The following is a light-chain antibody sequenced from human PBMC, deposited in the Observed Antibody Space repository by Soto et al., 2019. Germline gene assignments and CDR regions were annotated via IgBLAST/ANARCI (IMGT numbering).Light chain of an antibody. Sequence: DIQMTQSPSSLSAXVGDRVTITCRASQSISSYLNWYQQKPGKAPKLLIYAASSLQSGVPSRFSGSGSGTDFTLTISSLQPEDFATYYCQQSYSTPPTFGGGTKVDIK. V-gene: IGKV1-39*01. J-gene: IGKJ4*01. CDR3: QQSYSTPPT. CDR2: AAS. CDR1: QSISSY.